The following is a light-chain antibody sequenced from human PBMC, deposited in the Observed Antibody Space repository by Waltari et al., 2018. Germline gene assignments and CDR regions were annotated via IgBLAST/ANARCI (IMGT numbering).Light chain of an antibody. V-gene: IGKV3-15*01. J-gene: IGKJ4*01. Sequence: TLSCRASETVSLNLAWYQQKPGQAPRLLIYSASTRASGVPDRFSGSGSGTEFTLTISNLQSEDFAVYYCQQYSYWPPLTFGGGTKVDIK. CDR2: SAS. CDR3: QQYSYWPPLT. CDR1: ETVSLN.